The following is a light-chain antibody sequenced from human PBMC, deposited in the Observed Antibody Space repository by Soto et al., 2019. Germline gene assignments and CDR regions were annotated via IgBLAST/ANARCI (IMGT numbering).Light chain of an antibody. Sequence: DIQMTQSPSSLSASVGDRVTITCRASQSISSYLNWYQQKPGKAPKLLIYAASSLQSGVPSRFSGSGSGTDFTFTINRLQPEDFATYYCQQSYSTLLTFGGGTKVEIK. J-gene: IGKJ4*01. V-gene: IGKV1-39*01. CDR3: QQSYSTLLT. CDR1: QSISSY. CDR2: AAS.